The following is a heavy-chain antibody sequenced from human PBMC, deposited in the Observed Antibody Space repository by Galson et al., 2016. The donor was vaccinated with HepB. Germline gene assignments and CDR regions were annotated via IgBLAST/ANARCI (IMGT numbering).Heavy chain of an antibody. V-gene: IGHV1-69*10. CDR3: ARAISVEAFRYSHGLDV. CDR2: IIPILAAA. D-gene: IGHD3-9*01. CDR1: GGTFSSYA. Sequence: SVKVSCKASGGTFSSYAISWVRQAPGQGLEWMGGIIPILAAANYAQKFQGRVTITADKSTSTAYMELSSLRSEDTAVYYCARAISVEAFRYSHGLDVWGQGTTVTVSS. J-gene: IGHJ6*02.